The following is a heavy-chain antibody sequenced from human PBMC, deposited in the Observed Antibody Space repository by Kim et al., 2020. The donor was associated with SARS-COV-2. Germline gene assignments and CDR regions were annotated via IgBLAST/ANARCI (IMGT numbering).Heavy chain of an antibody. J-gene: IGHJ2*01. CDR3: AGRGITMGLTGWYFDL. V-gene: IGHV3-11*03. Sequence: SGKGRFTSSRDNAKNSLYLQLNSLRAEDTAVYYCAGRGITMGLTGWYFDLWGRGTLVTVSS. D-gene: IGHD3-10*01.